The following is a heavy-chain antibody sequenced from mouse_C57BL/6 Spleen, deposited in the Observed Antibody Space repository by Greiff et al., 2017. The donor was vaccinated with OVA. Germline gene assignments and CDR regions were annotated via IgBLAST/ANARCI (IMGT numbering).Heavy chain of an antibody. V-gene: IGHV1-50*01. CDR2: IDPSDSYT. CDR3: ARRGRGNYDYLDY. CDR1: GYTFTSYW. Sequence: QVQLQQPGAELVKPGASVKLSCKASGYTFTSYWMQWVKQRPGQGLEWIGEIDPSDSYTNYNQKFKGKATLTVDTSSSTAYMQLSSLTSEDSAVYYCARRGRGNYDYLDYWGQGTTLTVSS. J-gene: IGHJ2*01. D-gene: IGHD2-1*01.